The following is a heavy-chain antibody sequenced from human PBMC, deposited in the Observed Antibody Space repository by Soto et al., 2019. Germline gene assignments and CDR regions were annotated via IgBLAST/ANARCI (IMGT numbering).Heavy chain of an antibody. V-gene: IGHV1-18*01. Sequence: QVQLVQSGAEVKKPGASVKVSCKASGYTFTSYGISWVRQAPGQGLEWMGWISASNGNTNYARKVGGRVPVTTDTSTVTAYRELTCLSLADTALLYCASHCGGPGCQGCLDGGQGPLLTVPS. CDR3: ASHCGGPGCQGCLD. CDR1: GYTFTSYG. J-gene: IGHJ4*02. CDR2: ISASNGNT. D-gene: IGHD2-21*01.